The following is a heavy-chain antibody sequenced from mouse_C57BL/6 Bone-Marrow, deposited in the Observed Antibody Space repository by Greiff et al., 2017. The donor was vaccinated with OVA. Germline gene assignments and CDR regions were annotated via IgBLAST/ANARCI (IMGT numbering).Heavy chain of an antibody. CDR1: GYTFTSYW. D-gene: IGHD3-2*02. V-gene: IGHV1-59*01. CDR3: ARSRDGDSSGYVY. J-gene: IGHJ2*01. Sequence: QVQLQQPGAELVRPGTSVKLSCKASGYTFTSYWMHWVKQRPGQGLEWIGVIDPSDSYTNYNQKFKGKATLTVDTSSSTAYMQLSSLTSEDSAVYYCARSRDGDSSGYVYWGQGTTLTVSS. CDR2: IDPSDSYT.